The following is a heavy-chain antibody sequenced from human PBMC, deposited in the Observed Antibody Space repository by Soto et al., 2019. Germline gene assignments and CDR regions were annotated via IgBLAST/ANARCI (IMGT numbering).Heavy chain of an antibody. CDR1: GYTFTSYD. V-gene: IGHV1-8*01. CDR2: MNPDSGNT. CDR3: AREGQYSSSPYYYYYGMDV. J-gene: IGHJ6*02. Sequence: GASVKVSCKASGYTFTSYDINWVRQATGQGLEWMGWMNPDSGNTGYAQKFQGRVTMTRNTSISTAYMELSSLRSEDTAVHYCAREGQYSSSPYYYYYGMDVWGQGTTVTVS. D-gene: IGHD6-6*01.